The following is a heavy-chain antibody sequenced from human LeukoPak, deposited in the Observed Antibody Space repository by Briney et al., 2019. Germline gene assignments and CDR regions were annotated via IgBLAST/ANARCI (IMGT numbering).Heavy chain of an antibody. CDR2: MSSDGSKI. D-gene: IGHD3-3*01. Sequence: PGRSLRLSCEASGFSFSSYVVHWVRQAPGKGLEWAALMSSDGSKIYYADSAKGRFTISRDNSKNTVYLQMNSLRAKDTAIYFCARGILAESSMAFDMWGQGTVVTVS. CDR1: GFSFSSYV. CDR3: ARGILAESSMAFDM. J-gene: IGHJ3*02. V-gene: IGHV3-30-3*01.